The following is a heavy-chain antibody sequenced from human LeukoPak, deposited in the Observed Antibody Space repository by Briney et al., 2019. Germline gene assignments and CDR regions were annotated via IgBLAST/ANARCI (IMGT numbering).Heavy chain of an antibody. D-gene: IGHD2/OR15-2a*01. CDR3: GRLTTFYDTVDP. Sequence: GGSLRLSCAASGFTFGDYWLSWVRQAPGKGLECVASIKSDGRDKYYADSVKGRFTISRDNAKNSLYLQMNSLRAEDTAVYYCGRLTTFYDTVDPWGQGTLVTVSS. CDR1: GFTFGDYW. CDR2: IKSDGRDK. J-gene: IGHJ5*02. V-gene: IGHV3-7*05.